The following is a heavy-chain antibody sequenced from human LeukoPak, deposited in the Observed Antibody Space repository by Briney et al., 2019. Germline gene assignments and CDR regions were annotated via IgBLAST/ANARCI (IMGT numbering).Heavy chain of an antibody. D-gene: IGHD1-26*01. CDR1: GFTFSTYW. CDR3: TRWAGGHYDY. CDR2: IKQDGSGE. Sequence: PGGSLRLSCAASGFTFSTYWMSWVRQAPGKGLEWVANIKQDGSGEYYVDSVKGRFTISRDNGKNSMYLQMNSLRAEDTAVYYCTRWAGGHYDYWGQGTLVTVSS. V-gene: IGHV3-7*01. J-gene: IGHJ4*02.